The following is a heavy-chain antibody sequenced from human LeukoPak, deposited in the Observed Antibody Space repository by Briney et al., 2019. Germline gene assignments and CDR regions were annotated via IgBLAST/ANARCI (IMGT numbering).Heavy chain of an antibody. CDR1: GFTFSSYA. V-gene: IGHV3-64*01. D-gene: IGHD4-17*01. J-gene: IGHJ2*01. Sequence: QTGGSLRLSCAASGFTFSSYAMLWVRQAPGKGLEYVSATSKNGGSTYYANSVKGRFTISRDNSKNTLYLQMGSLRAEDMAVYYCARDGEEYGDWGYFDLWGRGTLVTVSS. CDR3: ARDGEEYGDWGYFDL. CDR2: TSKNGGST.